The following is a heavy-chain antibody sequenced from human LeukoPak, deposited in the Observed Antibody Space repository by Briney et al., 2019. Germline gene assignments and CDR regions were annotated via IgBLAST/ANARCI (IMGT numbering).Heavy chain of an antibody. V-gene: IGHV1-2*02. CDR1: GYTFTGYY. J-gene: IGHJ4*02. CDR2: INPNSGGT. Sequence: GASMKVSCKASGYTFTGYYMHWVRQAPGQGLEWMGWINPNSGGTNYAQKFQGRVTMTRDTSISTAYMELSRLRSDDTAVYYCARSRAAYSGSYAGNYWGQGTLVTVSS. CDR3: ARSRAAYSGSYAGNY. D-gene: IGHD1-26*01.